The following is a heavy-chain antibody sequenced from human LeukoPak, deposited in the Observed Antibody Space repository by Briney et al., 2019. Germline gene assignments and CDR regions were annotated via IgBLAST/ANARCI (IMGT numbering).Heavy chain of an antibody. V-gene: IGHV3-21*01. CDR3: ARNADGSTKNYGMDV. CDR1: GVIFSDYS. D-gene: IGHD5/OR15-5a*01. J-gene: IGHJ6*02. Sequence: GGSLRLSCAASGVIFSDYSMNWVRQAPGEGLEWVAIIGRGGTPIYYGDSVKGRFTISRDNAKNSLYLQMDSLTVEDTAVYFCARNADGSTKNYGMDVWGQGTTVTVSS. CDR2: IGRGGTPI.